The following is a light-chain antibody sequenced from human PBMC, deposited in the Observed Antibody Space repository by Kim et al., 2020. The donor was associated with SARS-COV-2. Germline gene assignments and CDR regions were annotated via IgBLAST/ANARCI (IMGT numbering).Light chain of an antibody. CDR2: AAS. Sequence: SASVGDRVTITCRASQSISSYLNWYQQKPRKAPKLLIYAASSLQSGVPSRFSGSGSGTDFTLTISSLQPEDFATYYCQQSYSTPQSFGQGTKLEI. CDR1: QSISSY. J-gene: IGKJ2*03. V-gene: IGKV1-39*01. CDR3: QQSYSTPQS.